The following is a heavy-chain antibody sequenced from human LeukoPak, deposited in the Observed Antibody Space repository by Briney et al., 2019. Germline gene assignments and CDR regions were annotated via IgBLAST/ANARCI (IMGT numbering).Heavy chain of an antibody. D-gene: IGHD3-22*01. V-gene: IGHV3-23*01. CDR3: AKILGIKYNPITMVVRTANPNHYDY. J-gene: IGHJ4*02. Sequence: WASLRLSCAASAVTFSSYAMSWVRQAPGEGLEWGSAISGSGGSTYYADSVKGRCTISTDNSTNTLYMQMNSLRDEDKAVYYCAKILGIKYNPITMVVRTANPNHYDYWGQGTLVTVAS. CDR1: AVTFSSYA. CDR2: ISGSGGST.